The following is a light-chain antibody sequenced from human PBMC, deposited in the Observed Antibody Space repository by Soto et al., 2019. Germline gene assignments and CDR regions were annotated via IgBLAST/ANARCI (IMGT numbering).Light chain of an antibody. J-gene: IGKJ1*01. CDR2: DAS. CDR3: QQRRNWAPT. V-gene: IGKV3-11*01. Sequence: EIVLTQSPVTLSLSQGERATLSCRASQSVDAYLAWYQQRPGQAPRLLIFDASNRATGIPTRFSGSGSGTDFTLTISSLEPEDFAVYYCQQRRNWAPTFGQGTKVEIK. CDR1: QSVDAY.